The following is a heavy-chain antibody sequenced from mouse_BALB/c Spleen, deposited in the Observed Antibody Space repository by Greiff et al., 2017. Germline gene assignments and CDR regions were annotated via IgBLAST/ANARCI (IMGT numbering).Heavy chain of an antibody. CDR1: GFTFSSYG. CDR3: ARRGPSFDY. V-gene: IGHV5-6*01. CDR2: ISSGGSYT. Sequence: EVQGVESGGDLVKPGGSLKLSCAASGFTFSSYGMSWVRQTPDKRLEWVATISSGGSYTYYPDSVKGRFTISRDNAKNTLYLQMSSLKSEDTAMYYCARRGPSFDYWGQGTTLTVSS. J-gene: IGHJ2*01.